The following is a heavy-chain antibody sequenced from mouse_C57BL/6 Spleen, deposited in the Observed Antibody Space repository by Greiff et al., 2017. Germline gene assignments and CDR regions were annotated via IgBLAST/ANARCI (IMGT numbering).Heavy chain of an antibody. CDR2: IHPSSGST. Sequence: VQLQQPGAELVKPGASVKLSCKASGYTFTSYWMHWVKQRPGQGLEWIGMIHPSSGSTNYNEKFKSKATLTADKSSSTAYMQLSSLTSEDSAVYYYERSTMVYYAMDYWGQGTSVTVSS. CDR3: ERSTMVYYAMDY. V-gene: IGHV1-64*01. CDR1: GYTFTSYW. D-gene: IGHD2-1*01. J-gene: IGHJ4*01.